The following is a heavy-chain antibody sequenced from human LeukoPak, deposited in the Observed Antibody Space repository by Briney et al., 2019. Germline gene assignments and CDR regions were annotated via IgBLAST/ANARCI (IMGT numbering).Heavy chain of an antibody. J-gene: IGHJ5*02. CDR3: ARENPPYSSSWHWFDP. Sequence: ASVKVSCKASGYTFTGYYMHWVRQAPGQGLEWMGWINPNSGGTNYAQKFQGRVTMTRDTSISTAYMELSRLRSDDTAVYYCARENPPYSSSWHWFDPWGQGTLVTVSS. V-gene: IGHV1-2*02. CDR1: GYTFTGYY. D-gene: IGHD6-13*01. CDR2: INPNSGGT.